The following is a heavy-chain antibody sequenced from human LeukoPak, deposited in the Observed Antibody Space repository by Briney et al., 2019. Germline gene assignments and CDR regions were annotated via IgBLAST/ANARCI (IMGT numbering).Heavy chain of an antibody. CDR2: IIPIFGTA. J-gene: IGHJ5*02. CDR3: ARDRSGEGNWFDP. V-gene: IGHV1-69*13. D-gene: IGHD6-25*01. CDR1: GGTFSSYA. Sequence: SVKVSCKASGGTFSSYAISWVRQAPGQGLEWMGGIIPIFGTANYAQKFQGRVTITADESTSTAYMELSSLRSEDTAVYYCARDRSGEGNWFDPWGQGTLVTVSS.